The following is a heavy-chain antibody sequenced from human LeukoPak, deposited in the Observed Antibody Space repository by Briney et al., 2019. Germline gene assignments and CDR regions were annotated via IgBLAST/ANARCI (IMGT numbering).Heavy chain of an antibody. CDR3: ARLSILLWFGELVANWFDP. CDR2: IIPIFGTA. CDR1: GYTFTSYG. J-gene: IGHJ5*02. V-gene: IGHV1-69*13. Sequence: SVKVSCKASGYTFTSYGINWVRQAPGQGLEWMGGIIPIFGTANYAQKFQGRVTITADESTSTAYMELSSLRSDDTAVYYCARLSILLWFGELVANWFDPWGQGTLVTVSS. D-gene: IGHD3-10*01.